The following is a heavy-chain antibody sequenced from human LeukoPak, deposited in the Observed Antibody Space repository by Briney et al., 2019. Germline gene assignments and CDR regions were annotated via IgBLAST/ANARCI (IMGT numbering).Heavy chain of an antibody. V-gene: IGHV3-30*18. J-gene: IGHJ6*02. Sequence: PGGSLRLSCAASGFTFSSYGMHWVRQAPGKGLEWVAVISYDGSNKYYADSVKGRFTISRDNSKNTLYLQMNSLRAEDTAVYYCAKDVSITMVRGVITDGMDVWGQGTMVTVSS. CDR3: AKDVSITMVRGVITDGMDV. CDR2: ISYDGSNK. D-gene: IGHD3-10*01. CDR1: GFTFSSYG.